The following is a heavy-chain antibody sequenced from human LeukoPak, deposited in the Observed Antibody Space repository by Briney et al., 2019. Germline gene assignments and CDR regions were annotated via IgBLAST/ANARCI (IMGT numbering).Heavy chain of an antibody. J-gene: IGHJ4*02. D-gene: IGHD3-10*01. Sequence: SETLSLTCTVSGGSISSYYWGWIRQPPGKGLEWIGSIYYSGSTYYNPSLKSRVTISVDTSKNQFSLKLSSVTAADTAVYYCARLQYGSGSLYYFDYWGQGTLVTVSS. CDR1: GGSISSYY. CDR2: IYYSGST. V-gene: IGHV4-39*01. CDR3: ARLQYGSGSLYYFDY.